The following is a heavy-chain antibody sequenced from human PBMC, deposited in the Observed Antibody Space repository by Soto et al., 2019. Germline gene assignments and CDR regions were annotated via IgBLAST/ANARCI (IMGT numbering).Heavy chain of an antibody. CDR1: GYTFTSYD. V-gene: IGHV1-8*01. CDR2: MNPNSGNT. CDR3: ASVGYSSGWGFDY. Sequence: QVQLVQSGAEVKKPGASVKVSCKASGYTFTSYDINWVRQATGQGLEWMGWMNPNSGNTGYAQKVQGRVIMTRQTSISTDYMELISLRSEDTAVYYCASVGYSSGWGFDYWGQGTLVTVSS. J-gene: IGHJ4*02. D-gene: IGHD6-19*01.